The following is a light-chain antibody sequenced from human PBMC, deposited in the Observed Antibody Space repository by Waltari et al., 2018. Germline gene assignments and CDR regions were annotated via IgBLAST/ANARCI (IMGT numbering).Light chain of an antibody. J-gene: IGLJ2*01. CDR3: SSYAGSSKGV. V-gene: IGLV2-23*02. Sequence: QSPLTQPASVSGSPGQSITISCTGNSSDVWNYNRVSWYQKHPGKAPKLMFYAVSKRPSGVSDRFSGSKSGDMASLTISGLQPEDDAEYFCSSYAGSSKGVFGGGTKVTVL. CDR2: AVS. CDR1: SSDVWNYNR.